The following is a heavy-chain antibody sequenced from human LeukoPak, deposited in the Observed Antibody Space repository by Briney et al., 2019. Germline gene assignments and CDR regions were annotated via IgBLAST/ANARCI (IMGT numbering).Heavy chain of an antibody. CDR3: ARAVLGIFGVVGGFDY. Sequence: SETLSLTCAVYGGSFSGYYWSWIRQPPGKGLEWIGEINHSGRTNYNPSLKSRVPISVDTSKSPFSLKLSSVTAADTAVYYCARAVLGIFGVVGGFDYWGQGTLVTVSS. CDR1: GGSFSGYY. D-gene: IGHD3-3*01. V-gene: IGHV4-34*01. J-gene: IGHJ4*02. CDR2: INHSGRT.